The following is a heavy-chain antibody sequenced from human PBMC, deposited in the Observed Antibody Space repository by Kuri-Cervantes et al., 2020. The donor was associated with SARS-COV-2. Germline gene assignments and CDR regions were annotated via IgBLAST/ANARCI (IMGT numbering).Heavy chain of an antibody. D-gene: IGHD3-10*01. CDR2: INPNSGGT. J-gene: IGHJ6*02. CDR3: ARSSVRGIIITYHSYGMDV. CDR1: GYTFTGYY. Sequence: GESLKISCKASGYTFTGYYMHWVRQAPGQGLEWMGWINPNSGGTNYAHKFQGWVTMTRDTSISTVYMELSRLRSDDTAVYYCARSSVRGIIITYHSYGMDVWGQGTTVTVSS. V-gene: IGHV1-2*04.